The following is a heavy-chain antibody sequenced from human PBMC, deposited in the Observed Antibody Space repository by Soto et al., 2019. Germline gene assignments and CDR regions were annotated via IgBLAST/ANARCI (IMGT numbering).Heavy chain of an antibody. CDR2: ISGNNGNT. V-gene: IGHV1-18*01. Sequence: QVPLVQSGPEVKKPGASVTLSCKASGYNLNNYGISWVRQAPGQGLEWMGWISGNNGNTKYGQKFQGRVSLTTDSYTSTAYMEMRSLRSDDTADYYCVRRVVTTLDDAFDIWGPGTRVTVSS. CDR1: GYNLNNYG. J-gene: IGHJ3*02. D-gene: IGHD2-21*02. CDR3: VRRVVTTLDDAFDI.